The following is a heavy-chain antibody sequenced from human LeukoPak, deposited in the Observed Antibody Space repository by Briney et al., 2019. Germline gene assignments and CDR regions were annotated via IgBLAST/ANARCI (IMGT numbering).Heavy chain of an antibody. CDR1: GFSFNNYW. V-gene: IGHV3-7*05. CDR2: IKQDGSEK. CDR3: GRDYDFWSGYLDY. J-gene: IGHJ4*02. Sequence: GGSLRLSCAVSGFSFNNYWMSWVRQAPGKGLEWVANIKQDGSEKYYVDSVKGRFSISRDNAKNSLYLQMNSLRAEDTAVYYCGRDYDFWSGYLDYWGQGTLVTVSS. D-gene: IGHD3-3*01.